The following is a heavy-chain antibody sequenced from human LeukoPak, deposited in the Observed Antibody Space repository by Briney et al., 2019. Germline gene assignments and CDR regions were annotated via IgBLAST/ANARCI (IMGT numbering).Heavy chain of an antibody. J-gene: IGHJ4*02. CDR3: ARRRGGEDYFDS. V-gene: IGHV4-39*01. Sequence: SETLSLTCTVSGGSISSSSYYWGWIRQPPGKGLEWIGTIYYSANTYYNPSLKSRVSISVDTSKNQFSLNLSSVTAADTAVYSCARRRGGEDYFDSWGQGTLVTVSS. CDR1: GGSISSSSYY. D-gene: IGHD2-21*01. CDR2: IYYSANT.